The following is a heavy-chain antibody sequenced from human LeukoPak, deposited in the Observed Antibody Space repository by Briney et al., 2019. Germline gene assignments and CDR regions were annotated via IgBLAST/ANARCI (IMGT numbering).Heavy chain of an antibody. CDR1: GFTFNTYR. V-gene: IGHV3-48*02. CDR3: ASDSRDYVFDH. J-gene: IGHJ4*02. CDR2: ISGSSSTI. D-gene: IGHD4-17*01. Sequence: GGSLRLSCAASGFTFNTYRMNWVRQAPGNGLEWVSYISGSSSTIHYADSVKGRFTVSRDNAKNTLYLQMNNLRDADTAVYYCASDSRDYVFDHWGQGALVTVYS.